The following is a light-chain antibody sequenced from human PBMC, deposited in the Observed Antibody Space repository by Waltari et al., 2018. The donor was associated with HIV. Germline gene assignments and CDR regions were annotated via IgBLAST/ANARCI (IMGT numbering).Light chain of an antibody. CDR1: ALPNQS. CDR3: QSADSSGTYLYV. CDR2: KDS. J-gene: IGLJ1*01. V-gene: IGLV3-25*03. Sequence: SYELTQPPSVPVSPGQTARITCSGDALPNQSAYCYQQKPGQAPVLVIYKDSERPSGCPERFSGSSSGTTITLTISGVQAEDEADYFCQSADSSGTYLYVFGTGTKVTVL.